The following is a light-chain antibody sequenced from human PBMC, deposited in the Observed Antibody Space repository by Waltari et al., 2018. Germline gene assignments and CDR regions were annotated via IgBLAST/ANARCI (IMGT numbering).Light chain of an antibody. CDR2: KAS. CDR3: QQYNSYSHT. Sequence: IQMTQSPSILSASVGDRVTLTCRASQSIDTWLAWYQQKPGKAPELLISKASTLESGVPSRFSGRGSGTEFTLTISGLQPDDFATYYCQQYNSYSHTFGPGTKLEI. V-gene: IGKV1-5*03. J-gene: IGKJ2*01. CDR1: QSIDTW.